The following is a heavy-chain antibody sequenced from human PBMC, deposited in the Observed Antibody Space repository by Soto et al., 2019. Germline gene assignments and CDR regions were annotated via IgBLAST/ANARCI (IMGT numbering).Heavy chain of an antibody. D-gene: IGHD3-10*01. CDR1: GGTFSSYT. V-gene: IGHV1-69*02. CDR3: ARGGTTMVRGVSGYYYGMDV. J-gene: IGHJ6*02. CDR2: IIPILGIA. Sequence: SVKVSCKASGGTFSSYTISWVRQAPGQGLEWMGRIIPILGIANYAQKFQGRVTITADKSTSTAYMELSSLRSEDTAVYYCARGGTTMVRGVSGYYYGMDVWGQGTTVTVSS.